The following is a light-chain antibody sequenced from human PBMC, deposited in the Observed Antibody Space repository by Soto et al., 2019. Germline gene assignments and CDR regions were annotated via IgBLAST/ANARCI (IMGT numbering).Light chain of an antibody. CDR2: GAS. V-gene: IGKV3-20*01. CDR1: QSVSSSY. CDR3: QQYGSALGLT. J-gene: IGKJ4*01. Sequence: EIVLTQSPGTLSLSPGERATLSCRASQSVSSSYLAWYQQKPGQAPRLLIYGASSRATGIPDRFSGSGSGTDFTLTISRLEPEDFAVYYCQQYGSALGLTLGGGTKV.